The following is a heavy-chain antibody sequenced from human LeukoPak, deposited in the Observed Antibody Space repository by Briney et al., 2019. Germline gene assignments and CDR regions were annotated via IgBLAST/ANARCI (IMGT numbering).Heavy chain of an antibody. J-gene: IGHJ4*02. D-gene: IGHD5-12*01. CDR2: ISYDGSNK. Sequence: GRSLRLSCAASGFTFSSYAMHWVRQAPGKGLEWVAVISYDGSNKYYADSVKGRFTISRDNSKNTPYLQMNSLRAEDTAVYYCARSPKRGYSGYGLDYWGQGTLVTVSS. CDR3: ARSPKRGYSGYGLDY. CDR1: GFTFSSYA. V-gene: IGHV3-30-3*01.